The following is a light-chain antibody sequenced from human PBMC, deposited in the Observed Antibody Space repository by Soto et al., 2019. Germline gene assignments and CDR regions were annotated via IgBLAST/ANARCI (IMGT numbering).Light chain of an antibody. CDR2: EVR. CDR1: SSDVGSYNL. V-gene: IGLV2-18*01. CDR3: SLYTSDNTYV. J-gene: IGLJ1*01. Sequence: QSALTQPASVSGSPGQSITISCTGTSSDVGSYNLVSWYQQSPGSAPKLMIYEVRNRPSGVPDRFSGSKSGNTASLTISGLQTADEANYFCSLYTSDNTYVFGTGTKLTVL.